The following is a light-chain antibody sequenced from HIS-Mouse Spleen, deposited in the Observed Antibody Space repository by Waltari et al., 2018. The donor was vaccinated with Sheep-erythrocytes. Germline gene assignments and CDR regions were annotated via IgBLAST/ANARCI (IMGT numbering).Light chain of an antibody. CDR2: LGS. CDR1: QSLLHSNGYNY. J-gene: IGKJ4*01. Sequence: DIVMTQSPLSLPVTPGEPASISCRSSQSLLHSNGYNYLDWYLQKPGQSPQLLIYLGSNRASGGPDRFSGSGSGTDFTLKIGRVEAEDVGVYYCMQALQTPLTFGGGTKVEIK. CDR3: MQALQTPLT. V-gene: IGKV2-28*01.